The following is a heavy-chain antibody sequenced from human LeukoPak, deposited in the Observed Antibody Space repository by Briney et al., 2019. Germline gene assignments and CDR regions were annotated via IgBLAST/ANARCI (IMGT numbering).Heavy chain of an antibody. CDR3: ARTYYDFWSGYYTPFDY. CDR2: IYPGDSDT. D-gene: IGHD3-3*01. J-gene: IGHJ4*02. Sequence: PGGSLKISCKGSGYSFTSYWIGWVRQMPGKGLEWMGIIYPGDSDTRYSPSFQGQVTISADKSISTAYLQWSSLKASDTAMYYCARTYYDFWSGYYTPFDYWGQGTLVTVSS. CDR1: GYSFTSYW. V-gene: IGHV5-51*01.